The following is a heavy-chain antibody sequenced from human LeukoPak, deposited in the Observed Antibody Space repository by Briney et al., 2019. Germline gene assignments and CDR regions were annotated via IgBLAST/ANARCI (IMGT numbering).Heavy chain of an antibody. J-gene: IGHJ3*02. CDR3: ATPDIVVVPAATWDAFDI. CDR2: FDPEDGET. D-gene: IGHD2-2*01. Sequence: GASVKVSRKVSGYTLTELSMHWVRQAPGKGLEWMGGFDPEDGETIYAQKFQGRVTMTEDTSTDTAYMELSSLRSEDTAVYYCATPDIVVVPAATWDAFDIWGQGTMVTVSS. CDR1: GYTLTELS. V-gene: IGHV1-24*01.